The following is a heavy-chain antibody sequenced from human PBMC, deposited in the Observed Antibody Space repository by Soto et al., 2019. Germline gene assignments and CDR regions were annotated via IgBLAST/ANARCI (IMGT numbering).Heavy chain of an antibody. CDR3: ARDQSGRYYFDY. J-gene: IGHJ4*02. D-gene: IGHD1-26*01. CDR1: GGSVSRGAYY. V-gene: IGHV4-31*03. Sequence: TLSLTCTVSGGSVSRGAYYWNWIRQHPGKGLEWIGYIHTTGRTYQNPSLKGRITISLDTSKNQFSLKLTSVTAADTAVYYCARDQSGRYYFDYWGQGTLVTVSS. CDR2: IHTTGRT.